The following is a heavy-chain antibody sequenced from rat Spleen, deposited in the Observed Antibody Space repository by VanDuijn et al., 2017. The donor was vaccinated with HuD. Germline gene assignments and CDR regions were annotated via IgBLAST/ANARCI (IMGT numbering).Heavy chain of an antibody. V-gene: IGHV5-7*01. Sequence: EVQLVESGGGLVQPGRSLKLSCAASGFTFSDYNMAWVRQAPKKGLEWVATITNASGRTYYPDSVKGRFTISRDNGKSTLYLEMDSLRSEDMATYYCVRQGYLRDWYFDFWGPGTMVTVSP. D-gene: IGHD2-5*01. CDR3: VRQGYLRDWYFDF. J-gene: IGHJ1*01. CDR2: ITNASGRT. CDR1: GFTFSDYN.